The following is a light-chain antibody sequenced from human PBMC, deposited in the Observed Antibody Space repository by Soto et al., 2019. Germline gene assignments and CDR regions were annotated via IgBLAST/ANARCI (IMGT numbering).Light chain of an antibody. CDR2: DAS. CDR1: QSISSW. V-gene: IGKV1-5*01. J-gene: IGKJ1*01. Sequence: LPASVGDRVTITCRASQSISSWLAWYQQKPGKAPKLLIYDASSLESGVPSRFSGSGSGTEFTLTISSLQPDDFATYYCQQYNSYSRTVGQGTKVDIK. CDR3: QQYNSYSRT.